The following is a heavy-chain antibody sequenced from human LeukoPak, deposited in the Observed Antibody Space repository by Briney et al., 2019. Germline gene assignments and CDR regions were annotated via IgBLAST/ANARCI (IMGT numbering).Heavy chain of an antibody. V-gene: IGHV3-21*01. CDR3: ASSNWG. CDR2: ISSSSTYI. D-gene: IGHD3-16*01. CDR1: GFTLGSYS. Sequence: PGGSLRLSWAASGFTLGSYSMNWVRQAPGKGLEWVSSISSSSTYIFDADSVKGRFTISRDNAKSSVYLQMNDLRAEDTAVYYCASSNWGWGQGTLVTVSS. J-gene: IGHJ4*02.